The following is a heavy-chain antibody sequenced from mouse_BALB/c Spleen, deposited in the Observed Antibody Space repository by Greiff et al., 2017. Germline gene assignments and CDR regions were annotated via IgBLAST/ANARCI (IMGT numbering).Heavy chain of an antibody. Sequence: QVQLQQSGPQLVRPGASVKISCKASGYSFTSYWMHWVKQRPGQGLEWIGMIDPSDSETRLNQKFKDKATLTVDKSSSTAYMQLSSPTSEDSAVYYCASEISYYAMDYWGQGTSVTVSS. CDR2: IDPSDSET. CDR1: GYSFTSYW. CDR3: ASEISYYAMDY. V-gene: IGHV1S126*01. J-gene: IGHJ4*01.